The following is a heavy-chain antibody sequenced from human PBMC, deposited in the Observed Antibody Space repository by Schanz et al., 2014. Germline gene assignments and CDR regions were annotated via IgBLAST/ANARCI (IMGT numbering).Heavy chain of an antibody. CDR1: GFAFSTSS. J-gene: IGHJ4*02. Sequence: EVRLVESGGGLVKPGGSLRLSCEASGFAFSTSSMNWVRQAPGKGLEWVSSISGDSDYIYYADSVKGRFTISRDNAKSSLHLQMNSLRADDTAVYYCARDGVAATTDFEYWGQGALVTVSS. V-gene: IGHV3-21*06. D-gene: IGHD1-1*01. CDR2: ISGDSDYI. CDR3: ARDGVAATTDFEY.